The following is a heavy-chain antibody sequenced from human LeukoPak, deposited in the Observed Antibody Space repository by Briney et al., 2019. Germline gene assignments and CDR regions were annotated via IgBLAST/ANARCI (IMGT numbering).Heavy chain of an antibody. Sequence: GGSLRLSCAASGFTFSNYAMNWVRQAPGKGLEWVSGVSGSGSVTNYADSVEGRFTVSRDNSNGTLYLHMNTMRAEDTATYYCAKTGQGGVTYFDAGGLDYWGQGTLVTVSS. D-gene: IGHD1-26*01. J-gene: IGHJ4*02. CDR1: GFTFSNYA. CDR3: AKTGQGGVTYFDAGGLDY. CDR2: VSGSGSVT. V-gene: IGHV3-23*01.